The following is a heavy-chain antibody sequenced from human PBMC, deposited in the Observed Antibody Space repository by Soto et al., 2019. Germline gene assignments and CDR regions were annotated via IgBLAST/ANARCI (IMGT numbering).Heavy chain of an antibody. J-gene: IGHJ5*02. CDR2: INPNSGGT. Sequence: QVQLVQSGAEVKKPGASVKVSCKASGYTFTGYYMHWVRQAPGQGLEWMGWINPNSGGTNYAQKFQGRVTMTRDTSISTAYMELSRVRSDDTAVYYCARGGGLVVVSSNWFDPWGQGTLVTVSS. CDR1: GYTFTGYY. V-gene: IGHV1-2*02. CDR3: ARGGGLVVVSSNWFDP. D-gene: IGHD3-22*01.